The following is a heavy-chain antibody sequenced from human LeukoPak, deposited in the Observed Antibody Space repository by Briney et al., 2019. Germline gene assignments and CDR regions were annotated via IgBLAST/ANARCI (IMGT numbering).Heavy chain of an antibody. CDR1: GFTFKLYW. CDR3: VRRGPSTRS. J-gene: IGHJ5*02. V-gene: IGHV3-74*01. Sequence: PGGSLRLSCAASGFTFKLYWMHWVRQVPGRGPVWVSRINHDGSDTIYADSVRGRFTISRDDAKNTLYLQMNNLRAEDTAVYYCVRRGPSTRSWGQGTLVTVSS. D-gene: IGHD3-10*01. CDR2: INHDGSDT.